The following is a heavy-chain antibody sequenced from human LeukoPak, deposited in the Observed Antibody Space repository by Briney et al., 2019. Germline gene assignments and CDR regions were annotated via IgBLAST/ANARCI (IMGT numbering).Heavy chain of an antibody. CDR1: GFTFSSYA. D-gene: IGHD4-11*01. CDR3: ARDRDYRPSFFDY. J-gene: IGHJ4*02. Sequence: PGGPLRLSCAASGFTFSSYAMHWVRQAPGKGLEWVAVISYDGSNKYYADSVKGRFTISRDNSKNTLYLQMNSLRAEDTAVYYCARDRDYRPSFFDYWGQGTLVTVSS. V-gene: IGHV3-30-3*01. CDR2: ISYDGSNK.